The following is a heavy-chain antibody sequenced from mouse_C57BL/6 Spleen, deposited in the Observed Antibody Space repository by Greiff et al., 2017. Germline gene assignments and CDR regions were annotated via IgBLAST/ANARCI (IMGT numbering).Heavy chain of an antibody. CDR2: IYPGSGST. Sequence: VQLQQSGAELVKPGASVKMSCKASGYTFTSYWITWVKQRPGQGLEWIGDIYPGSGSTNYNEKFKSKATLTVDTSSSTAYMQLSSLTSEDSAVYYCARDYYSNSYYAMDYWGQGTSVTVSS. CDR1: GYTFTSYW. CDR3: ARDYYSNSYYAMDY. J-gene: IGHJ4*01. D-gene: IGHD2-5*01. V-gene: IGHV1-55*01.